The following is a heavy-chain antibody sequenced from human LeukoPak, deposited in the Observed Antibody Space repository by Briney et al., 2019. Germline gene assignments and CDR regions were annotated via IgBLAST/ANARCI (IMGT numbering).Heavy chain of an antibody. CDR3: ARGVGLGGWFDP. Sequence: GGSLRLSCAASGFTFSSYSMNWVRQAPGKGLEWVSSISGSSRHIYYADSVKGRFTISRDNAKNSLYLQMNSLRVEDTAVYYCARGVGLGGWFDPWGQGTLVTVSS. J-gene: IGHJ5*02. V-gene: IGHV3-21*01. CDR1: GFTFSSYS. D-gene: IGHD3-16*01. CDR2: ISGSSRHI.